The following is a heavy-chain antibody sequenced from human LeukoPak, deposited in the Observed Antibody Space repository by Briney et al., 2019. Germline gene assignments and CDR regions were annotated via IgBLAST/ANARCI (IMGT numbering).Heavy chain of an antibody. CDR3: ARSLPYGTTWYGRSDF. Sequence: GGSLRLSCAASGFTFSSYGMHWVRQAPGKGLEWVAVIWYDGSNKYYADSVKGRFTISRDNAMNSLYLQMNSLRAEDTAIYYCARSLPYGTTWYGRSDFWGQGTLVTVSS. CDR2: IWYDGSNK. D-gene: IGHD6-13*01. V-gene: IGHV3-33*01. J-gene: IGHJ4*02. CDR1: GFTFSSYG.